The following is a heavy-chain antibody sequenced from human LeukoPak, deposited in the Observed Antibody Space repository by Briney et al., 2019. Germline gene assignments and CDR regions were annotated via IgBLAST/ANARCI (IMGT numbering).Heavy chain of an antibody. CDR1: GGSISSSSYY. V-gene: IGHV4-39*01. D-gene: IGHD3-9*01. Sequence: SETLSLTCTVSGGSISSSSYYWGWIRQPPGKGLEWIGSIYYSGSTYYNPSLKSRVTISVDTSKNQFSLKLSSVTAADTAVYYCARQWYAVRYFDWRADYWGQGTLVTVSS. J-gene: IGHJ4*02. CDR3: ARQWYAVRYFDWRADY. CDR2: IYYSGST.